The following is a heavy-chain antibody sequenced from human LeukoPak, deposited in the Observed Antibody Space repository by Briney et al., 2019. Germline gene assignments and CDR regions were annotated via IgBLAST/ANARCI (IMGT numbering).Heavy chain of an antibody. J-gene: IGHJ4*02. CDR2: ISSSSSYI. V-gene: IGHV3-21*01. Sequence: GGSLRLSCAASGFTFSSYSMNWVRQAPGKGLEWVSSISSSSSYIYYADSVKSRFTISRDNAKNSLYLQMNSLRAEDTAVYYCARDGDTAMVLDYWGQGTLVTVSS. D-gene: IGHD5-18*01. CDR3: ARDGDTAMVLDY. CDR1: GFTFSSYS.